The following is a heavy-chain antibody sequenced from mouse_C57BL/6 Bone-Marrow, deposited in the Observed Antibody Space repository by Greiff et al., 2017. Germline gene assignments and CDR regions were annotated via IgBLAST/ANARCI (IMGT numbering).Heavy chain of an antibody. D-gene: IGHD1-1*01. V-gene: IGHV1-64*01. CDR3: ARDYYGSSPNWYFDV. CDR1: GYTFTSYW. Sequence: QVQLQQPGAELVKPGASVKLSCKASGYTFTSYWMHWVKQRPGQGLEWIGMIHPNSGSTNYNEKFKSKATLTVDKSSSTAYMRLRSLTSEDSAVYYCARDYYGSSPNWYFDVWGTGTTVTVSS. CDR2: IHPNSGST. J-gene: IGHJ1*03.